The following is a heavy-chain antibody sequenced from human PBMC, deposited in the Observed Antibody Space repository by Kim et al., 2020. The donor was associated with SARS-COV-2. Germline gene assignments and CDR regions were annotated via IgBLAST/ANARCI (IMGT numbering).Heavy chain of an antibody. V-gene: IGHV3-11*01. J-gene: IGHJ6*02. CDR3: ARVLGYYSMDV. CDR1: GFTFSDYY. D-gene: IGHD7-27*01. Sequence: GGSLRLSCAASGFTFSDYYMSWVRQVPGKGLDWFSYISSSGTTMYYADSVKGRFTISRDNAENSLYLQMNSLIAEDTSMYYCARVLGYYSMDVWGQGTTV. CDR2: ISSSGTTM.